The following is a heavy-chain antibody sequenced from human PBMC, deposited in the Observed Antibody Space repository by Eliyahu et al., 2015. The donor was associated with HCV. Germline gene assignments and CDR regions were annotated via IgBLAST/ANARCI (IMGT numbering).Heavy chain of an antibody. CDR1: GYSVSNNY. CDR2: IYSGGTK. CDR3: ARGPRTGSYYPFFDC. D-gene: IGHD1-26*01. J-gene: IGHJ4*02. Sequence: EVQLVESGGGLIQPGGSLRLSCAASGYSVSNNYMGWVRQAPGKGLEWVSVIYSGGTKYYADSVRGRFTISRDNSRDTVYLQMNSLRAEDTAVYYCARGPRTGSYYPFFDCWGQGTLVTVSS. V-gene: IGHV3-53*01.